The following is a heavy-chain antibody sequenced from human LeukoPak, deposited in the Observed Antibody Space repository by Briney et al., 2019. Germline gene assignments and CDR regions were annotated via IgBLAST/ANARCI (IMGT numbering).Heavy chain of an antibody. CDR1: GFIFGSHT. CDR2: ISSSGDYI. J-gene: IGHJ2*01. CDR3: AIDPGYSESVGSRWYCDL. D-gene: IGHD5-18*01. V-gene: IGHV3-21*01. Sequence: PGGSLRLSCAASGFIFGSHTMNWVRQAPGKGLEWVASISSSGDYIFSADSMKGRFTISRDNTKNSLFLQMSSLRAEETAEYFCAIDPGYSESVGSRWYCDLWGRGTLVTVSS.